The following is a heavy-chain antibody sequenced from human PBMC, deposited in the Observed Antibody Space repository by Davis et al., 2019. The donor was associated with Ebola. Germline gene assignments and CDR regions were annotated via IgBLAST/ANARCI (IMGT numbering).Heavy chain of an antibody. J-gene: IGHJ4*02. Sequence: GESLKISCAASGFTFSGSAMHWVRQASGKGLEWVGRIRSKANSYTTAYAASVKGRFSISRDESKNTAYLQMNSLKTEDTAVYYCTGTVTDDYWGQGTLVTVSS. D-gene: IGHD4-17*01. V-gene: IGHV3-73*01. CDR2: IRSKANSYTT. CDR1: GFTFSGSA. CDR3: TGTVTDDY.